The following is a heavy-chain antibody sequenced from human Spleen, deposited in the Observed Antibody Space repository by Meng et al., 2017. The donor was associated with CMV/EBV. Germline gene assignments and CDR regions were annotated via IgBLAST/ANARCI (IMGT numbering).Heavy chain of an antibody. CDR1: GYTFTGYY. V-gene: IGHV1-2*02. D-gene: IGHD3-3*01. CDR2: INPNSGGT. Sequence: ASVKVSCKASGYTFTGYYMHWVRQAPGQGLEWMGWINPNSGGTNYAQKFQGRVTMTRDTSISTAYMELSRLRSDDTAVYYCAKDDSAYFDFRSGYSTPPDYWGQGTLVTVSS. J-gene: IGHJ4*02. CDR3: AKDDSAYFDFRSGYSTPPDY.